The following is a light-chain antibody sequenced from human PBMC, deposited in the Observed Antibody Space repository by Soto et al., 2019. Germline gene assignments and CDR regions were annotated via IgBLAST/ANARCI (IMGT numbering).Light chain of an antibody. CDR1: SSNIGNNY. CDR3: GTWDSSLSAGM. V-gene: IGLV1-51*01. Sequence: QSVLTQPPSVSAAPGQKVTISCSGTSSNIGNNYVSWYQHLPGTAPKLLIYDNNKRPSGIPARFSGSKSGTSATLGITGLQTGDEADYYCGTWDSSLSAGMFGGGTQLTVL. CDR2: DNN. J-gene: IGLJ3*02.